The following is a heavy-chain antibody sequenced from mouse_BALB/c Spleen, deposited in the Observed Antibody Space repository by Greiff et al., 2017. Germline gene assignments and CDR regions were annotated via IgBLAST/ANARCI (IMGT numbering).Heavy chain of an antibody. CDR1: GYTFTDYN. V-gene: IGHV1S29*02. CDR3: ARGNYRYDVRYFDV. D-gene: IGHD2-14*01. Sequence: VQLKESGPELVKPGASVKISCKASGYTFTDYNMHWVKQSHGKSLEWIGYIYPYNGGTGYNQKFKSKATLTVDNSSSTAYMELRSLTSEDSAVYYCARGNYRYDVRYFDVWGAGTTVTVSS. CDR2: IYPYNGGT. J-gene: IGHJ1*01.